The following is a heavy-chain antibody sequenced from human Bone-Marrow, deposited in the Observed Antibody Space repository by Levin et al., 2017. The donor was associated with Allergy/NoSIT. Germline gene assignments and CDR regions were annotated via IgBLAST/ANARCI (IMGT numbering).Heavy chain of an antibody. CDR1: GGTFNTHA. J-gene: IGHJ4*02. CDR3: ATGSFGEFFRSALDF. V-gene: IGHV1-69*06. CDR2: IIPIFGTS. Sequence: VASVKVSCKASGGTFNTHAIGWVRQAPGQGLEWMGGIIPIFGTSHYAQKFQGRVTITADTSTSTAYMEVSSLTSEDTAVYYCATGSFGEFFRSALDFWGQGTLVTVSS. D-gene: IGHD3-10*01.